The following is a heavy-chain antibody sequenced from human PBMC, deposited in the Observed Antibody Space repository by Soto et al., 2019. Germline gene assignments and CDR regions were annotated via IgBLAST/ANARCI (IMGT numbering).Heavy chain of an antibody. CDR3: ARDRNVDTAMADWYFDL. CDR1: GGSISSGGYY. J-gene: IGHJ2*01. V-gene: IGHV4-31*03. CDR2: FYYSGST. D-gene: IGHD5-18*01. Sequence: SETLSLTCTVSGGSISSGGYYWSWIRQHPGKGLEWVGYFYYSGSTYYNPSLKSRVTISVDTSKNQFSLKLSSVTAADTAVYYCARDRNVDTAMADWYFDLWGRGTLVTVSS.